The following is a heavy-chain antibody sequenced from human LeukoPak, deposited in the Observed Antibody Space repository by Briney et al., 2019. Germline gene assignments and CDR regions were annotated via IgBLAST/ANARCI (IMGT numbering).Heavy chain of an antibody. CDR1: GFTFSNYA. Sequence: PGRSLRLSCAASGFTFSNYAMHWVRQAPGKGLEWVAVISYDGSNKYYADSVKGRFTISRDNSKDTLYLQMNSLRPEDTAVYYCAKRHYYDSSGYYYWYYFDHWGQGTLVTVSS. CDR2: ISYDGSNK. CDR3: AKRHYYDSSGYYYWYYFDH. J-gene: IGHJ4*02. V-gene: IGHV3-30*01. D-gene: IGHD3-22*01.